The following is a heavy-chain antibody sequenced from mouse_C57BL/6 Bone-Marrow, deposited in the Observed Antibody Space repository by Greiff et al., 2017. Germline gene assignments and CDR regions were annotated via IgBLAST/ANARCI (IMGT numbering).Heavy chain of an antibody. CDR2: ISDGGSYT. CDR1: GFTFSSYA. Sequence: EVQLQESGGGLVKPGGSLKLSCAASGFTFSSYAMSWVRQTPEKRLEWVATISDGGSYTYYPDNVKGRFTISRDNAKNNLYLQMSHLKSEDTAMYYCARDGIHSFAYWGQATLFTVSA. J-gene: IGHJ3*01. V-gene: IGHV5-4*01. CDR3: ARDGIHSFAY.